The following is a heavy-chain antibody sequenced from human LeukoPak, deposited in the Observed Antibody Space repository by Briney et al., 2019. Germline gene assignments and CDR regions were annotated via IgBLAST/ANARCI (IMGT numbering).Heavy chain of an antibody. Sequence: SGGSLRLSCAASGFTFSSYGMHWVRQAPGKGLEWVAVISYDGSNKYYADSVKGRFTISRDNSKNTLYLQMNSLRAEDTAVYYCAKVRFREYLYDYWGQGTLVTVSS. CDR1: GFTFSSYG. D-gene: IGHD2/OR15-2a*01. CDR3: AKVRFREYLYDY. J-gene: IGHJ4*02. V-gene: IGHV3-30*18. CDR2: ISYDGSNK.